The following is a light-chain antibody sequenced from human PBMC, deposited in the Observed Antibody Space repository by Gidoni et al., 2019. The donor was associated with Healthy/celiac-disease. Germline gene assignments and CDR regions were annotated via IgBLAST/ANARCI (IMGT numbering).Light chain of an antibody. J-gene: IGLJ2*01. CDR3: SSYTSSSTVV. CDR2: EVS. Sequence: QSALTPPASVSGSPGQSITIPCTGTSSHVGGYNYVPWYQQHPGKAPKLMIYEVSNRPSGVPDRFSGSKSGNTASLTISGLQAEDEADYYCSSYTSSSTVVFGGGTKLTVL. CDR1: SSHVGGYNY. V-gene: IGLV2-14*01.